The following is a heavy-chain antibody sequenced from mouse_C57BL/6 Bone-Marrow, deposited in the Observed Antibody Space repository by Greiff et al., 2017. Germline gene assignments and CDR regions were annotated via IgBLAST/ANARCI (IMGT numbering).Heavy chain of an antibody. CDR3: ARDHYYYAMDY. Sequence: EVKVVESGGGLVQSGRSLRLSCATSGFTFSDFYMEWVRQAPGKGLEWIAASRNKANDYTTEYSASVKGRFIVSRDTSQSILYLQMNALRAEDTAIYYCARDHYYYAMDYWGQGTSVTVSS. CDR1: GFTFSDFY. CDR2: SRNKANDYTT. J-gene: IGHJ4*01. V-gene: IGHV7-1*01.